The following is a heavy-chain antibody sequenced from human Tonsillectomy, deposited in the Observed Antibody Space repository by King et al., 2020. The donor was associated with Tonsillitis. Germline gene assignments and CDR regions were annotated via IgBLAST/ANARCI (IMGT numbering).Heavy chain of an antibody. D-gene: IGHD4-11*01. CDR3: AGERGSSNRHYYYYYGMDV. J-gene: IGHJ6*02. V-gene: IGHV3-30*04. CDR1: GFSFSSYA. Sequence: QVQLVESGGGVVQPGRSLRLSCAASGFSFSSYAMHWVRQAPGKGLEWVAVISYDGSNKYYADSVKGRFTISRDNSKNTLYMQMNSLRAEDTAVYHCAGERGSSNRHYYYYYGMDVGGQGPTVTVSS. CDR2: ISYDGSNK.